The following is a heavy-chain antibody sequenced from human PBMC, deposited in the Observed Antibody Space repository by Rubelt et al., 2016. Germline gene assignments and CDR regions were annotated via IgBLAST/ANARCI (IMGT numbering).Heavy chain of an antibody. J-gene: IGHJ4*02. D-gene: IGHD3-3*01. CDR1: GGSMTKKY. Sequence: QVRLQESGPGLVKPSETLSLTCTVSGGSMTKKYWTWIRQPPGKGLQWIGYIYYTGGPNYRPSLKSRVSISIDTSKNQFSLNLTCVTAADTAVYYCASHFGFWSAIDKWGRGTLVSGSS. CDR3: ASHFGFWSAIDK. CDR2: IYYTGGP. V-gene: IGHV4-59*08.